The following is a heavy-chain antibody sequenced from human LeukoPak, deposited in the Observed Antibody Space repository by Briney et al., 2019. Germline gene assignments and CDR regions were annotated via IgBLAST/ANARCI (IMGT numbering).Heavy chain of an antibody. CDR3: ARTHCSSTSCYGSRYYYYYGMDV. Sequence: GESLKISCKTSGYNFTTYWIGWVRQMPGKGLEWMGIIYPGDSDTRYSPSFQGQVTISADKSISTAYLQWSSLKASDTAMYYCARTHCSSTSCYGSRYYYYYGMDVWGQGTTVTVSS. D-gene: IGHD2-2*01. CDR1: GYNFTTYW. CDR2: IYPGDSDT. V-gene: IGHV5-51*01. J-gene: IGHJ6*02.